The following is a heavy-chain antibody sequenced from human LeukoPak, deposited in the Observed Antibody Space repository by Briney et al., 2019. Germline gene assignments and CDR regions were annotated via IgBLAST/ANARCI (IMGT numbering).Heavy chain of an antibody. Sequence: GGSLRLSCAASGFTVSSNYMSWVRQAPGKGLEWVSVIYSGGSTYYAGSVKGRFTISRDNSKNTLYLQMNSLRAEDTAVYYCARSDPVNAFDIWGQGTMVTVSS. CDR2: IYSGGST. V-gene: IGHV3-53*01. CDR1: GFTVSSNY. J-gene: IGHJ3*02. CDR3: ARSDPVNAFDI.